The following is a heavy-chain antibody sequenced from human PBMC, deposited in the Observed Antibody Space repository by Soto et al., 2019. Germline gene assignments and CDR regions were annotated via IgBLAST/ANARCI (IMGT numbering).Heavy chain of an antibody. CDR1: GGSISSGGYY. CDR2: IYYSGST. J-gene: IGHJ6*02. V-gene: IGHV4-31*03. CDR3: ASSPVVVVVPAVKYYYYGMDV. Sequence: SETLSLTCTVSGGSISSGGYYWSWIRQHPGKGLEWIGYIYYSGSTYYNPSLKSRVTISVDTSKNQFSLKLSSVTAADTAVYYCASSPVVVVVPAVKYYYYGMDVWGQGTTVTVSS. D-gene: IGHD2-2*01.